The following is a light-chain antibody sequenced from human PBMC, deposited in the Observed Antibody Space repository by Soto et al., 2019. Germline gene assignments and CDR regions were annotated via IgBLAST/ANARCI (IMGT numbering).Light chain of an antibody. Sequence: DIVMTQSPDSLALSLGERATINCKSSQSVLKSSNKKNCLAWYQQKPGQSPKLLINWASTRQSGVPDGFSGSGSETDFTLTISSLQAEDVAVYYCQQYYTTLTFGGGTKVQI. CDR3: QQYYTTLT. V-gene: IGKV4-1*01. CDR1: QSVLKSSNKKNC. CDR2: WAS. J-gene: IGKJ4*01.